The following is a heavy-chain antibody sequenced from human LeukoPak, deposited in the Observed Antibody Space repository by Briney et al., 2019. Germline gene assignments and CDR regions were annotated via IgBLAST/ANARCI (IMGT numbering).Heavy chain of an antibody. D-gene: IGHD5-18*01. J-gene: IGHJ3*02. CDR3: ARSRSGYSYDHAAFEI. CDR2: IYHSGST. Sequence: SETLSLTCAVYGGSFSGYYWSWIRQPPGKGLEWIGEIYHSGSTNYNPSLKSRVTISVDTSKNQFSLKLSSVTAADTAVYYCARSRSGYSYDHAAFEIWGQGTMVTVSS. CDR1: GGSFSGYY. V-gene: IGHV4-34*01.